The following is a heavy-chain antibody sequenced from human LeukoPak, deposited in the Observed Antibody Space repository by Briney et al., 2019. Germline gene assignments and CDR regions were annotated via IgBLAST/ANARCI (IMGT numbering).Heavy chain of an antibody. D-gene: IGHD7-27*01. Sequence: SETLSLTCTVSGGSISSSSYYWGWIRQPPGKGLEWIGSIYYSGSTYYNPSLKSRVTISVDTSKNQFSLKLSSVTTADTAVYYCAGPGFDYWGQGTLVTVSS. CDR2: IYYSGST. CDR1: GGSISSSSYY. J-gene: IGHJ4*02. V-gene: IGHV4-39*01. CDR3: AGPGFDY.